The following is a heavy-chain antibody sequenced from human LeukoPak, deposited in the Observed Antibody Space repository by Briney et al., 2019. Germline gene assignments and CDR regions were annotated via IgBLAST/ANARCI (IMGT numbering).Heavy chain of an antibody. Sequence: GGSLRLSCAASGFTFSSYAMSWVRQAPGNGLEWVSAISGSGGSTYYADSVKGRFTISRDNSKSTLYLQMNSLRAEDTAVYYCAKVRNYGDYVFDYWGQGTLVTVSS. CDR1: GFTFSSYA. CDR2: ISGSGGST. J-gene: IGHJ4*02. CDR3: AKVRNYGDYVFDY. V-gene: IGHV3-23*01. D-gene: IGHD4-17*01.